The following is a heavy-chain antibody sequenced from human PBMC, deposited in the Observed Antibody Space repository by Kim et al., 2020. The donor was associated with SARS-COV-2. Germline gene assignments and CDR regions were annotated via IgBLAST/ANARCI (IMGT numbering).Heavy chain of an antibody. CDR1: GGSFSDYY. D-gene: IGHD6-19*01. J-gene: IGHJ4*02. Sequence: SETLSLTCAVYGGSFSDYYWRWIRQPPGKGMEWIGEINHSGSTNYNPSLKSRVTISVDTSKNQFSLKLRSVTAADTAVYYCARGGIAVAGRIYFDYWGQGTLVPVSS. CDR3: ARGGIAVAGRIYFDY. V-gene: IGHV4-34*01. CDR2: INHSGST.